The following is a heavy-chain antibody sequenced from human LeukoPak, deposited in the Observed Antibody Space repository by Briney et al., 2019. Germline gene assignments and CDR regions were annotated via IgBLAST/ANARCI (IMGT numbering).Heavy chain of an antibody. CDR2: IYSSGGT. CDR3: ARILTGYYHFDY. V-gene: IGHV4-4*07. Sequence: SETLSLTCTVSGGSISSNYWSWIRQPPGEGLEWIGCIYSSGGTNYNPSLRSRVTMSVDTSKNQFSLKLNSVTAADTAVYYCARILTGYYHFDYWGQGTLVTVSS. CDR1: GGSISSNY. J-gene: IGHJ4*02. D-gene: IGHD3-9*01.